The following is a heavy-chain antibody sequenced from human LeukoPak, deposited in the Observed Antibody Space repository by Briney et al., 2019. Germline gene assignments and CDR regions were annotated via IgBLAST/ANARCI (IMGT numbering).Heavy chain of an antibody. V-gene: IGHV3-48*01. CDR1: GFSTSTYS. Sequence: PGGSLRLSCAASGFSTSTYSMGWVRQAPGKGLEWVSYIGSTSIYADSVKGRFTISRDNAKNSLYLQINSLRAEDTAVYYCARDGPPAGAGDFDYWGQGTPVTVSS. D-gene: IGHD2-2*01. CDR3: ARDGPPAGAGDFDY. CDR2: IGSTSI. J-gene: IGHJ4*02.